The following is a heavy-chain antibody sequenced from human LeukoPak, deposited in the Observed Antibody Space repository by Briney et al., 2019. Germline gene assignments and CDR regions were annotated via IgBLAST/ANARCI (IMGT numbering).Heavy chain of an antibody. Sequence: TSETLSLTCTVSGGSISSGDYYWSWIRQPPGKGLEWIGYIYYSGSTYYNPSLKSRVTISVDTSKNQFSLKLSSVTAADTAVYYCARLWFGDYFDYWGQGTLVTVSS. D-gene: IGHD3-10*01. V-gene: IGHV4-30-4*01. CDR3: ARLWFGDYFDY. CDR2: IYYSGST. J-gene: IGHJ4*02. CDR1: GGSISSGDYY.